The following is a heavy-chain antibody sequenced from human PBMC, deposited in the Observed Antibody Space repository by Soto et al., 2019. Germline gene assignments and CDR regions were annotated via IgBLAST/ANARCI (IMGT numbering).Heavy chain of an antibody. CDR2: MSYDGNKE. J-gene: IGHJ4*02. V-gene: IGHV3-30*18. CDR3: AKGQGSYGVGPDY. Sequence: QVQLVESGGGVVQPGRSLRLSCAASGFIFSYYGIHWVRQAPGKGLEWVAVMSYDGNKEYYADSVKGRVTVSRDNSKNTLYLQMNSLRAEDTAVYYCAKGQGSYGVGPDYWGQGTLVTVSS. D-gene: IGHD5-18*01. CDR1: GFIFSYYG.